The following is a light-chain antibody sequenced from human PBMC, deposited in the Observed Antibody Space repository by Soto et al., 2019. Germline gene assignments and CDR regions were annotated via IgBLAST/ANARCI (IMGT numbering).Light chain of an antibody. V-gene: IGKV1-5*03. CDR3: KQYTDYPWT. CDR2: KAS. J-gene: IGKJ1*01. Sequence: DIQMTQSPSTLSASVGDRVTITCRASQNIDSWLAWYRQKPGKAPNLLIYKASTLQSGVPSRFSGSGSGTEFTLTISSLQPDDFATYYCKQYTDYPWTFGQGTRVEIK. CDR1: QNIDSW.